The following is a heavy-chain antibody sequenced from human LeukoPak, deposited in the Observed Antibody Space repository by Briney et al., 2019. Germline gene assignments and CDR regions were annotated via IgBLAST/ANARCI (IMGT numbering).Heavy chain of an antibody. CDR3: ARDWGSGSIAFDI. D-gene: IGHD3-10*01. CDR1: GGSFSGYY. J-gene: IGHJ3*02. CDR2: INHSGST. V-gene: IGHV4-34*01. Sequence: SETLSLTCAVYGGSFSGYYWSWIRQPPGKGLEWIGEINHSGSTNYNPSLKSRVTISVDTSKNQFPLKLSSVTAADTAVYYCARDWGSGSIAFDIWGQGTMVTVSS.